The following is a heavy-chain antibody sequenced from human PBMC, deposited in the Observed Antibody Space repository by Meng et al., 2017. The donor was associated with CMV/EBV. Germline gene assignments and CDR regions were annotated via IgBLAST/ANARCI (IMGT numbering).Heavy chain of an antibody. CDR1: GFSLSTSGVG. D-gene: IGHD5-12*01. CDR3: APLDVVTNWIDP. V-gene: IGHV2-5*02. J-gene: IGHJ5*02. CDR2: IYCEDDK. Sequence: TLQPSGPSLVKPTQTLMRTCTFSGFSLSTSGVGWGWIRQPPGKALEWLARIYCEDDKRYSPSLKSRLTITKDTSKNQVVLTMTNMDPVDTATYYCAPLDVVTNWIDPGGQGTLVTVSS.